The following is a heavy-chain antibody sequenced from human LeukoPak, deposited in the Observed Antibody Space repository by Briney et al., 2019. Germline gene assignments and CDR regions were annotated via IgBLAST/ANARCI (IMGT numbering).Heavy chain of an antibody. CDR3: ARSSGDYYYYYMDV. V-gene: IGHV4-39*01. Sequence: ASETLSLTSTVSGGSISSSSYYWGWIRQPPGKGLEWIGSIYYSGSTYYNPSLKSRVTISVDTSKNQFSLKLSSVTAADTAVYYCARSSGDYYYYYMDVWGKGTTVTISS. CDR1: GGSISSSSYY. J-gene: IGHJ6*03. CDR2: IYYSGST. D-gene: IGHD6-6*01.